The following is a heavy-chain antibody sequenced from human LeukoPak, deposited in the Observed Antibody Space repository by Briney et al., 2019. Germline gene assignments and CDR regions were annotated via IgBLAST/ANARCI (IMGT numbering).Heavy chain of an antibody. CDR2: IYTRGST. J-gene: IGHJ4*02. Sequence: SDTLSLTCTVSGGSLSSYYWSWMRQPAGKGLEWMGRIYTRGSTNYNPSLKSRVTMSVDTSKNQFSLKLSSVTAADTAVYYCARETGGYSSGWYCDSWGQGTLVTVSS. D-gene: IGHD6-19*01. CDR3: ARETGGYSSGWYCDS. CDR1: GGSLSSYY. V-gene: IGHV4-4*07.